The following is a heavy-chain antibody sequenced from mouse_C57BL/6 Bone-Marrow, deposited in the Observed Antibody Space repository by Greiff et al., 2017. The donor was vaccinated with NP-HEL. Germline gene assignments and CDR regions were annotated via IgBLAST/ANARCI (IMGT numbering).Heavy chain of an antibody. D-gene: IGHD2-4*01. V-gene: IGHV4-1*01. CDR3: ARKGIYYDYDWFAY. CDR1: GIDFSRYW. Sequence: EVKLLESGGGLVQPGGSLKLSCPASGIDFSRYWMSWVRRAPGKGLEWIGEINPDSSTINYAPSLKDKFIISRDNAKNTLYLQMSKVRSEDTALYYCARKGIYYDYDWFAYWGQGTLVTVSA. CDR2: INPDSSTI. J-gene: IGHJ3*01.